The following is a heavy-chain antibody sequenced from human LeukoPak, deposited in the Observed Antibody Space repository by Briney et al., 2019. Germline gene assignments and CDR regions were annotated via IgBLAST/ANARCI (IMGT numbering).Heavy chain of an antibody. CDR3: ARQRKVVPAARFYYYYMDV. V-gene: IGHV4-34*01. Sequence: SETLSLTCPVYGRSFSGYYWSWIRQPAGRGREWIGEINNSGSTNYNPSLKSRVPIPVNPSKNQYSLKLSSVTAADTAVYYCARQRKVVPAARFYYYYMDVWGKGTTVTVSS. J-gene: IGHJ6*03. CDR1: GRSFSGYY. CDR2: INNSGST. D-gene: IGHD2-2*01.